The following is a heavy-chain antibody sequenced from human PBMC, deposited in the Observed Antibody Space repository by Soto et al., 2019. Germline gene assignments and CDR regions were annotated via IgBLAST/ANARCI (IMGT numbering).Heavy chain of an antibody. V-gene: IGHV3-30*01. J-gene: IGHJ4*02. CDR2: VSYDGSHK. D-gene: IGHD2-21*02. CDR1: GFTFRSHA. Sequence: QVQLVEAGGGVVQPGRSLTLSCAASGFTFRSHAMHWVRQAPGKGLEWVGVVSYDGSHKFYADSVKGRFTISRDNSKNMVYLQVNSPATEETAVYYCARETGLLLDYWGQGTPVTVSS. CDR3: ARETGLLLDY.